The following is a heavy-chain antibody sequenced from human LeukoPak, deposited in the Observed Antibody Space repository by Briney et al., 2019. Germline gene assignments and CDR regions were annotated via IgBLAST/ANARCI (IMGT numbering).Heavy chain of an antibody. CDR1: GFIFDDFA. D-gene: IGHD2-2*01. Sequence: GGSLRLSCAASGFIFDDFAMHWVRQTPGKGLEWVSLISGDGGNTNYADSVKGRFTISRDNSKNSLYLQMNSLRTEDTALYYCARDRYCNSTSCSGWFDPWGQGTLVTVSS. CDR2: ISGDGGNT. J-gene: IGHJ5*02. CDR3: ARDRYCNSTSCSGWFDP. V-gene: IGHV3-43*02.